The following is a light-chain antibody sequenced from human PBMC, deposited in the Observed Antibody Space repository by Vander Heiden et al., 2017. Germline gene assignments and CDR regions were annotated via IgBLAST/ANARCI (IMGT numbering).Light chain of an antibody. Sequence: EIVMTQSPATLSVSPGERATLSCRASQSVSSNLAWYQQKPGQAPRLLIYGASTRATGIPARFSTSGSGTEFTLTISSLQSEDFAVYYCQQDNNWPPTFGQGTKVXIK. V-gene: IGKV3-15*01. CDR2: GAS. J-gene: IGKJ1*01. CDR3: QQDNNWPPT. CDR1: QSVSSN.